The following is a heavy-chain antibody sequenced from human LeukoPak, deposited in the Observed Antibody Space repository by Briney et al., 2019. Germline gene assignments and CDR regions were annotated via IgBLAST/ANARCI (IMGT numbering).Heavy chain of an antibody. CDR1: EFTFSNYW. J-gene: IGHJ1*01. D-gene: IGHD6-13*01. CDR3: TTDLHSSSWYSAEYFQH. V-gene: IGHV3-7*03. Sequence: GGSLRLSCAASEFTFSNYWMSWVRQAPGKGLEWVANIRQDGNDKKYVDSVKGRFTISRDNAKNSLYLQMNNLRAEDTAVYYCTTDLHSSSWYSAEYFQHWGQGTLVTVSS. CDR2: IRQDGNDK.